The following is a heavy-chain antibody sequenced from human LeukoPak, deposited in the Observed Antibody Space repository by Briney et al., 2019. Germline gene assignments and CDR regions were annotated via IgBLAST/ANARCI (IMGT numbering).Heavy chain of an antibody. CDR2: ISSSGSYI. D-gene: IGHD2-21*02. CDR3: VKARMPHCGTDCLES. J-gene: IGHJ4*02. V-gene: IGHV3-21*04. CDR1: GFTFSSYS. Sequence: PGGSLRLSCAASGFTFSSYSMNWVRQAPGKGLEWVSSISSSGSYIYYADSVKGRFTISRDNAKNSLYLQMNSLRAEDTAVYYCVKARMPHCGTDCLESWGQGTLVTVSS.